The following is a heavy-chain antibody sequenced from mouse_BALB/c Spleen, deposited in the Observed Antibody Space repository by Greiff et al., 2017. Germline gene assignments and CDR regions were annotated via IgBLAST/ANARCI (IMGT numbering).Heavy chain of an antibody. Sequence: EVKLQESGGGLVQPGGSLRLSCATSGFTFTDYYMSWVRQPPGKALEWLGFIRNKANGYTTEYSASVKGRFTISRDNSQSILYLQMNTLRAEDSATYYCARDRYPHYAMDYWGQGTSVTVSS. J-gene: IGHJ4*01. CDR3: ARDRYPHYAMDY. CDR1: GFTFTDYY. V-gene: IGHV7-3*02. CDR2: IRNKANGYTT. D-gene: IGHD1-1*01.